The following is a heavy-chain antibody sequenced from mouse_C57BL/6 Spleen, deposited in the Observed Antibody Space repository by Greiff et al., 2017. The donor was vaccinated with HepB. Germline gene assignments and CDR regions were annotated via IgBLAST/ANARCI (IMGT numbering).Heavy chain of an antibody. CDR2: ISYDGSN. CDR3: ARDFYYGSSY. Sequence: EVQLVESGPGLVKPSQSLSLTCSVTGYSITSGYYWNWIRQFPGNKLEWMGYISYDGSNNYNPSLKNRISITRDTSKNQFFLKLNSVTTEDTATYYCARDFYYGSSYWGQGTTLTVSS. D-gene: IGHD1-1*01. V-gene: IGHV3-6*01. J-gene: IGHJ2*01. CDR1: GYSITSGYY.